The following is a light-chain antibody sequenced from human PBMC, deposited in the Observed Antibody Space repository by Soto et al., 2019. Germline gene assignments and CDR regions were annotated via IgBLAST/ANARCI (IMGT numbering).Light chain of an antibody. Sequence: QSVLTQPPSVSGPPGQRVTISCTGSGSNLGAGYDVHWYQQVPGTAPKLLIYGNTNAASGVPARFSGSKSGTSAFLTITGLQPEDEADFYCQSYDRTLSGSIFGGGTKLTVL. CDR3: QSYDRTLSGSI. CDR1: GSNLGAGYD. CDR2: GNT. J-gene: IGLJ2*01. V-gene: IGLV1-40*01.